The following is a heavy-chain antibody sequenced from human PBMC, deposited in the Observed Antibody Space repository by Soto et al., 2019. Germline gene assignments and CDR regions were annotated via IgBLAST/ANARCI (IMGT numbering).Heavy chain of an antibody. CDR3: VRQGFGPLHGLVDV. V-gene: IGHV1-69*13. Sequence: SVKVSCKASGGTFSSYAISWVRQAPGQGLEWMGGIIPIFGTANYAQKFQGRVTITADESTKQVSLRLSSVTAADTAVYYCVRQGFGPLHGLVDVWGQGTTVTVSS. D-gene: IGHD3-10*01. J-gene: IGHJ6*02. CDR2: IIPIFGTA. CDR1: GGTFSSYA.